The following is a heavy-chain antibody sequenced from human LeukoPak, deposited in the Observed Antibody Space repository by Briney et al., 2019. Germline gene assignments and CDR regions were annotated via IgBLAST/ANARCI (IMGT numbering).Heavy chain of an antibody. CDR3: ARVRLVVPAATPLDY. Sequence: GGSLRLSCAASGFTFSSYWMHWVRQAPGKWLVWASRINSDGSSTSYADSVKGRFTISRDNAKNTLYLQMNSLRAEDTAVYYCARVRLVVPAATPLDYWGQGTLVTVSS. D-gene: IGHD2-2*01. J-gene: IGHJ4*02. CDR1: GFTFSSYW. CDR2: INSDGSST. V-gene: IGHV3-74*01.